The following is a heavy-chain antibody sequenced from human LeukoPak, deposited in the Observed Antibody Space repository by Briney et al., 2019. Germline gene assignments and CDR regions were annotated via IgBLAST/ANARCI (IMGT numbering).Heavy chain of an antibody. D-gene: IGHD3-16*02. CDR1: GYIWRGYS. CDR2: ISSTRDYI. J-gene: IGHJ3*02. Sequence: GGSLRRSCGASGYIWRGYSVKWVRQAPGKGGEWVASISSTRDYIYYADSVKGRVTMSRDDAEVSLYVQMNNRRAEDRAVYYCVSGDDPDSTWERYRLDAFDIWRQGTTVIVSS. CDR3: VSGDDPDSTWERYRLDAFDI. V-gene: IGHV3-21*01.